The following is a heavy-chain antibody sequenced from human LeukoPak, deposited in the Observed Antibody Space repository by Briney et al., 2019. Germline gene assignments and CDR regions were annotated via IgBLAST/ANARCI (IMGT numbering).Heavy chain of an antibody. CDR3: ARALIDEGADDAFDI. V-gene: IGHV3-30-3*01. J-gene: IGHJ3*02. CDR2: ILYDGSNK. CDR1: GFTFSHYS. Sequence: GRSLRLSCVASGFTFSHYSMHWVRQAPGKGLEWVTVILYDGSNKYYADSVKGRFTISRDNSKNTLYLQMDSLRAEDTAVYYCARALIDEGADDAFDIWGQGTMVTVSS. D-gene: IGHD3-16*02.